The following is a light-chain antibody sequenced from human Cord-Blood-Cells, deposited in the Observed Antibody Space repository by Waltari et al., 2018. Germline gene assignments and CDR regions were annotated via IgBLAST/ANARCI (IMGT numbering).Light chain of an antibody. CDR2: GVS. J-gene: IGLJ3*02. V-gene: IGLV2-8*01. Sequence: QSALTQPPPASGSPGQSVTIPCTGTSSDVGGYNYVSWYQQPPGNAPELIIYGVSKRPSGVPDRFSGSKSGNTASLTVSGLQAEDEADYYCSSYAGSNNWVFGGGTKLTVL. CDR1: SSDVGGYNY. CDR3: SSYAGSNNWV.